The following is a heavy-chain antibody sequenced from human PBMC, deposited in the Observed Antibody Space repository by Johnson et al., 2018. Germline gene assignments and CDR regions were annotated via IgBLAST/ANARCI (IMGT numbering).Heavy chain of an antibody. D-gene: IGHD6-13*01. Sequence: VQLVQSGGGLVQPGGSLRLSCAASGFTFSTYSMNWVRQTPGKGLEWVSHITGSSTTIYYADSVKGRFTISRDNAKNSLFLQMSSLRADDTAVYYCAIGRDSSSWWVAEYFQHWGQGTLVTVSS. CDR2: ITGSSTTI. CDR1: GFTFSTYS. V-gene: IGHV3-48*01. CDR3: AIGRDSSSWWVAEYFQH. J-gene: IGHJ1*01.